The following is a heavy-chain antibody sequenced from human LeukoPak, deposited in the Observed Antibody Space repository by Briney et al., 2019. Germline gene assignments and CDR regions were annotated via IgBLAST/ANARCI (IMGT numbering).Heavy chain of an antibody. CDR2: ISNSSSYI. Sequence: GGSLRLSCAASGFTFSSYSMNWVRQAPGKGLEWVSSISNSSSYIYYADSVKGRFTISRDNAKNSLYLQMNSLRAEDTAVYYCARASMVGATWDYYYYMDVWGKGTRSPSP. CDR3: ARASMVGATWDYYYYMDV. V-gene: IGHV3-21*01. J-gene: IGHJ6*03. D-gene: IGHD1-26*01. CDR1: GFTFSSYS.